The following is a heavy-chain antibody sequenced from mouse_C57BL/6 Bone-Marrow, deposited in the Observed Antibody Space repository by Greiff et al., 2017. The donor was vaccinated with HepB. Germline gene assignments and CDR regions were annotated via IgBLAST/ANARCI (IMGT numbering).Heavy chain of an antibody. Sequence: QVQLQQSGAELVRPGASVKLSCKASGYTFTDYYINWVKQRPGQGLEWIARIYPGSGNTYYNEKFKGKATLTAEKSSSTAYMQLSSLTSEDSAVYSCAVTTVVPSYALDYGGQGTSFTVSS. J-gene: IGHJ4*01. CDR2: IYPGSGNT. CDR1: GYTFTDYY. CDR3: AVTTVVPSYALDY. D-gene: IGHD1-1*01. V-gene: IGHV1-76*01.